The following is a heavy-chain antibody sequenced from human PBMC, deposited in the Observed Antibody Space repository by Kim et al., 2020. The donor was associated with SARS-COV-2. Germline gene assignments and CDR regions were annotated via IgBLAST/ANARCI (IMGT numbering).Heavy chain of an antibody. J-gene: IGHJ3*02. V-gene: IGHV3-23*01. CDR3: AKEPEGGYYGSGSYAFDI. Sequence: KGRFTISRDNTTNTLYLQMNSLRAEDTAVYYCAKEPEGGYYGSGSYAFDIWGQGTMVTVSS. D-gene: IGHD3-10*01.